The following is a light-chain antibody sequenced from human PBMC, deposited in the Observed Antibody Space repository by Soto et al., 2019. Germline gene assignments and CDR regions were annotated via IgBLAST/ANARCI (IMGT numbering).Light chain of an antibody. CDR1: QSVSSN. V-gene: IGKV3-15*01. Sequence: EIVMTQSPATLSVSPGARAPLSCRASQSVSSNLAWYPQKPGQAPRLLIYGASTRATGIPARFSGSGSGTEFTLTISSLQSEDFAVYYCQQYNNWRTFGQGTKVDIK. J-gene: IGKJ1*01. CDR3: QQYNNWRT. CDR2: GAS.